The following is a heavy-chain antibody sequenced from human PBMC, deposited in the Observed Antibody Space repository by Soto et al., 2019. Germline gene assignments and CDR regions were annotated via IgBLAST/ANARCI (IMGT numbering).Heavy chain of an antibody. D-gene: IGHD3-10*01. CDR1: GYSFTRHD. CDR2: MNPNSGNA. CDR3: AKPLPRRVGELLSHAFDI. V-gene: IGHV1-8*01. Sequence: ASVKVSCKATGYSFTRHDINWLRQAAGQGLEWMGWMNPNSGNAVYAQKFQGRVTMTRNTSITTAYIEVTSLKSEDTAVYYCAKPLPRRVGELLSHAFDIWGQGTMVTVSS. J-gene: IGHJ3*02.